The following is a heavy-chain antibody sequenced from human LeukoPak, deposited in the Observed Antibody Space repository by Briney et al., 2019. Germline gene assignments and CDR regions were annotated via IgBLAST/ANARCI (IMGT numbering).Heavy chain of an antibody. V-gene: IGHV3-23*01. CDR2: ISGSGGNT. D-gene: IGHD6-13*01. Sequence: GGSLRLSCAASGFTFSNNAMSWVRQAPGKGLEWVSAISGSGGNTYYADSVKGRFTISRDNSKNTLNLQLNSLRAEDTAIYYCAKYSSSWYYFDYWGQGTLVTVSS. J-gene: IGHJ4*02. CDR1: GFTFSNNA. CDR3: AKYSSSWYYFDY.